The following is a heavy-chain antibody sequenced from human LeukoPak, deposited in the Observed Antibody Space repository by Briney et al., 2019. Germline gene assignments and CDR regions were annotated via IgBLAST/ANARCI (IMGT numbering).Heavy chain of an antibody. V-gene: IGHV3-21*01. Sequence: GGSLRLSCAASGFTFSSYSMNWVRQAPGKGLEWFSSISSSSSYIYYADSVKGRFTISRDNAKNSLYLQVNSLRAEDTAVYYCARDSPLHDAFDIWGQGTMVTVSS. CDR1: GFTFSSYS. D-gene: IGHD2-15*01. CDR3: ARDSPLHDAFDI. CDR2: ISSSSSYI. J-gene: IGHJ3*02.